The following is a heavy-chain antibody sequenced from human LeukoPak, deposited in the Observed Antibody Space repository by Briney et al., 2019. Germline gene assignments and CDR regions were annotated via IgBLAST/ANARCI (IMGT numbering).Heavy chain of an antibody. CDR1: GFTFSSYA. D-gene: IGHD3-10*01. J-gene: IGHJ5*02. V-gene: IGHV3-30-3*01. CDR2: ISYDGSNK. CDR3: ARQFTIRFDP. Sequence: PGGSLRLSCAASGFTFSSYAMHWVRQAPGKGLEWVAVISYDGSNKYYADSVKGRFTISRDNSKNTLYLQMNSLRAEDTAVYYCARQFTIRFDPWGQGTLVTVSS.